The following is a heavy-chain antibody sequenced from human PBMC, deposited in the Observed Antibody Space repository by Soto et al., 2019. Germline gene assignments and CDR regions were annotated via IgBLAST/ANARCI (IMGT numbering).Heavy chain of an antibody. Sequence: QVQLPEAGPGLVKPSQTLSLTCTVSGGSIRGSRGYYWSWIRQHPGRGLEWIGHIYYSGNTDYNPSFLSPVSKSVDSSRNLSSLGLNSVTGAGTTVYYFARAEGSTGWSVVLDRYYFYSWGEGTPVTVSS. D-gene: IGHD2-15*01. CDR3: ARAEGSTGWSVVLDRYYFYS. CDR2: IYYSGNT. V-gene: IGHV4-31*01. CDR1: GGSIRGSRGYY. J-gene: IGHJ4*02.